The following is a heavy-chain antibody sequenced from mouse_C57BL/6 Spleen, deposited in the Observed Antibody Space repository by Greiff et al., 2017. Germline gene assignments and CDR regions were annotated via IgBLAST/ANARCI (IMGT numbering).Heavy chain of an antibody. J-gene: IGHJ3*01. CDR1: GYAFSSYW. D-gene: IGHD2-3*01. CDR2: IYPGDGDT. Sequence: VMLVESGAELVKPGASVKISCKASGYAFSSYWMNWVKQRPGKGLEWIGQIYPGDGDTNYNGKFKGKATLTADKSSSTAYMQLSSLTSEDSAVYFCARADGYSFAYWGQGTLVTVSA. V-gene: IGHV1-80*01. CDR3: ARADGYSFAY.